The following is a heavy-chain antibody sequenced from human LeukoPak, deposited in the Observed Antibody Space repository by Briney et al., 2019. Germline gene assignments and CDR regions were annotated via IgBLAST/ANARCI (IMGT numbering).Heavy chain of an antibody. CDR3: ARDSSDFRNLIPH. D-gene: IGHD1-14*01. Sequence: SVKVSCKASGGTFSSYAISWVRQAPGQGLEWMGGIIPILGTAKYAQKFQGRVTITADESTSTAYMELSSLRSEDTAVYYCARDSSDFRNLIPHWGQGTLVTVSS. CDR1: GGTFSSYA. V-gene: IGHV1-69*13. CDR2: IIPILGTA. J-gene: IGHJ1*01.